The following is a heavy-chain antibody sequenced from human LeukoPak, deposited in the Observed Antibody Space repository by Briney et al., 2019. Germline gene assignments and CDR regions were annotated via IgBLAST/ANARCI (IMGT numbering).Heavy chain of an antibody. CDR3: AREFWYRFEI. J-gene: IGHJ4*02. CDR2: ISSDGTAN. D-gene: IGHD6-13*01. V-gene: IGHV3-11*04. Sequence: PEGSLRLSCAAYGFIFSDYYMSWIRQAPGKGLEFVAYISSDGTANYYADSVKGGFTISGDNAQNSVHLEITNLRAEDTAVYYCAREFWYRFEIWGQGTVVTVSS. CDR1: GFIFSDYY.